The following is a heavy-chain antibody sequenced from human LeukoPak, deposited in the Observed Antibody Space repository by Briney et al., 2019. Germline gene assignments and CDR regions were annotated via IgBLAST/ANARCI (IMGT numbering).Heavy chain of an antibody. V-gene: IGHV4-4*02. D-gene: IGHD1-26*01. Sequence: PSETLSLTCAVSGGSISSSNWWSWVRQPPGKGLEWIGEIYHSGSTNYNPSLKSRVTISVDKSKNQFSLKLSSVTAADTAVYYCAISRREWELLQLDYWGQGTLVTVSS. CDR3: AISRREWELLQLDY. J-gene: IGHJ4*02. CDR2: IYHSGST. CDR1: GGSISSSNW.